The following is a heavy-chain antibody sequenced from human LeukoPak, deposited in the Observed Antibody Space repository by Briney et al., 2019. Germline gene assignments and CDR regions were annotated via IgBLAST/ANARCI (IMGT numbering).Heavy chain of an antibody. V-gene: IGHV4-4*02. CDR3: ARGLILMVRGVITFYFDY. J-gene: IGHJ4*02. D-gene: IGHD3-10*01. Sequence: SETLSLTCAVSGGSISSSNWWSWVRQPPGKGLEWIGEIYHSGSTNYNPSLKSRVTISVDKSKNQFSLKLSSVTAADTAVYYCARGLILMVRGVITFYFDYWGQGTLVTVPS. CDR1: GGSISSSNW. CDR2: IYHSGST.